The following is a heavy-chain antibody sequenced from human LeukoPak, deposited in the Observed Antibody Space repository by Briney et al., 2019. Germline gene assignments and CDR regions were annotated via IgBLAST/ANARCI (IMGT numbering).Heavy chain of an antibody. CDR1: GYRFTSYW. CDR3: ARVLLSYYYGSGRVPYYYYFYMDV. J-gene: IGHJ6*03. D-gene: IGHD3-10*01. CDR2: IYPGDSDT. V-gene: IGHV5-51*01. Sequence: GESLKISCKGSGYRFTSYWIGWVRQMPGKGLEWMGIIYPGDSDTRYSPSFQGQVTISADKSISTAYLQWSSLKASDTAMYYCARVLLSYYYGSGRVPYYYYFYMDVWGKGTTVTVSS.